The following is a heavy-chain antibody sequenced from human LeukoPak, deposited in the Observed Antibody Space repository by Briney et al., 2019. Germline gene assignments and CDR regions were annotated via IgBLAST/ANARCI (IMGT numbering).Heavy chain of an antibody. CDR1: GGTLSSYG. V-gene: IGHV1-69*13. D-gene: IGHD1-20*01. CDR2: IIPILATT. CDR3: ARDRVYNWAQWYFDI. J-gene: IGHJ2*01. Sequence: SSVTVSCKASGGTLSSYGFSWLRQAPGQGLEWMGGIIPILATTNYAQKFQGRVTISADESTGTAYLELSRLRYEDTAVYYCARDRVYNWAQWYFDIWGRGTLVTVSS.